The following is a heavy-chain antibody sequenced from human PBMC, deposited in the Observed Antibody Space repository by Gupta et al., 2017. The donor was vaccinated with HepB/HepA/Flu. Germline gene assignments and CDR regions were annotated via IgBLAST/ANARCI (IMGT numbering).Heavy chain of an antibody. CDR2: IKQDGSEK. D-gene: IGHD1-26*01. CDR3: ARVPYSGSYYRYYYYMDV. J-gene: IGHJ6*03. V-gene: IGHV3-7*01. CDR1: GFTFSSYW. Sequence: EVQLVESGGGLVQPGGSLRLSCAASGFTFSSYWMSWVRQAPGKGLEWVANIKQDGSEKYYVDSVKGRFTISRDNAKNSLYLQMNSLRAEDTAVYYCARVPYSGSYYRYYYYMDVWGKGTTVTVSS.